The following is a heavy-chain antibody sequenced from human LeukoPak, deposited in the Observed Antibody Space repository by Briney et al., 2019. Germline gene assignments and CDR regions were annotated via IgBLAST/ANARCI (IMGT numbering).Heavy chain of an antibody. CDR1: GGTFSSYA. V-gene: IGHV1-69*05. J-gene: IGHJ6*03. CDR3: ARSRHIVVVPAAILQDYYYYYYMDV. CDR2: IIPIFGTA. D-gene: IGHD2-2*01. Sequence: SVQVSCQASGGTFSSYAISWVRPAPGQGLEWMGGIIPIFGTANYAQKFQGRVTITTDESTSTAYMELSSLRSEDTAVYYCARSRHIVVVPAAILQDYYYYYYMDVWGKGTTVTVSS.